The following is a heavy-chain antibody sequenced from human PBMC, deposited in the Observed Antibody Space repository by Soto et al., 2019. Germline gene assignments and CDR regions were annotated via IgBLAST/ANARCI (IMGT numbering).Heavy chain of an antibody. CDR2: SNAGNGNT. J-gene: IGHJ4*02. CDR1: GYTFTSYA. CDR3: ARALFAVADTTVGYFDY. V-gene: IGHV1-3*01. Sequence: QVQLVQSGAEVKKPGASVKVACKASGYTFTSYALHWVRQAPGQRLEWRGWSNAGNGNTKYSQKFQGRVTITRDTSASTAYMELSSLRSEDTAVYYCARALFAVADTTVGYFDYWGQGTLVTVSS. D-gene: IGHD6-19*01.